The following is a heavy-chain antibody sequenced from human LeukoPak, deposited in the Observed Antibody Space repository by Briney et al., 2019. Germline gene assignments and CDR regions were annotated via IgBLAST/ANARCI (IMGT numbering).Heavy chain of an antibody. CDR3: ASPGAPARGTYFDY. CDR2: IYHSGST. CDR1: GYSISSGYY. V-gene: IGHV4-38-2*02. Sequence: ASETLSLTCTVSGYSISSGYYWGWIRQPPGKGLEWIGSIYHSGSTYYNPSLKSRVTISVDTSKNQFSLKLSSVTAADTAVYYCASPGAPARGTYFDYWGQGTLVTVSS. J-gene: IGHJ4*02. D-gene: IGHD6-25*01.